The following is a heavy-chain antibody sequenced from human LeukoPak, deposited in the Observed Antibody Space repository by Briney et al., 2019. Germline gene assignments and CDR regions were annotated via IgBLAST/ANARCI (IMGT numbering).Heavy chain of an antibody. CDR3: AKDQGQGRYYYYYGMDV. CDR2: ISSSGGTI. Sequence: PGGSLRLSCAASGFTFSSYWMHWVRQAPGKGLEWVSYISSSGGTIYYADSVKGRFTISRDNAKNSLFLQMNSLRAEDTAVYYCAKDQGQGRYYYYYGMDVWGQGTTVTVSS. J-gene: IGHJ6*02. D-gene: IGHD2-15*01. CDR1: GFTFSSYW. V-gene: IGHV3-48*04.